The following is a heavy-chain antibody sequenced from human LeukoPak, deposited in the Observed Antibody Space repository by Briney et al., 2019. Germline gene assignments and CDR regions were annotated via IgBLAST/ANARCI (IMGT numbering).Heavy chain of an antibody. CDR3: ARELLWFGELTLWAFDI. D-gene: IGHD3-10*01. Sequence: GASVKVSCKASGGTFSSYAISWVRQAPGQGLEWRGGIIPIFGTANYAQKFQGRVTITADESTSTAYMELSSLRSEDTAVYYCARELLWFGELTLWAFDIWGQGTMVTVSS. CDR1: GGTFSSYA. J-gene: IGHJ3*02. V-gene: IGHV1-69*13. CDR2: IIPIFGTA.